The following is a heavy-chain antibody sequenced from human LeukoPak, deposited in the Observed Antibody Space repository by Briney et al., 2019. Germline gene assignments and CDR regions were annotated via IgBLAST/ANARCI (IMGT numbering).Heavy chain of an antibody. V-gene: IGHV3-21*01. CDR3: AGYGSGTGLGY. CDR1: GFTFSSYS. Sequence: AGGSLRLSCAASGFTFSSYSMNWVRQAPGKGLEWVSSISSSSYIYYADSVKGRFTISRDNAKNSLYLQMNSLRAEDTAVYYCAGYGSGTGLGYWGQGTLVTVSS. D-gene: IGHD3-10*01. J-gene: IGHJ4*02. CDR2: ISSSSYI.